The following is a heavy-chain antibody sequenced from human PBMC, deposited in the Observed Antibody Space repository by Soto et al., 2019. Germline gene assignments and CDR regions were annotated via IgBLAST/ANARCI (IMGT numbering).Heavy chain of an antibody. CDR2: ISGSGGST. V-gene: IGHV3-23*01. CDR3: AKAAYSSSWRGNWFDP. Sequence: EVQLLESGGGLVQPGGSLRLSCAASGFTFSSYAMSWVRQAPGKGLEWVSAISGSGGSTYYADSVKGRFTISRDNSKNTLYLQMNSLRAEDTAVYYCAKAAYSSSWRGNWFDPWGQGTLVTVSS. CDR1: GFTFSSYA. J-gene: IGHJ5*02. D-gene: IGHD6-13*01.